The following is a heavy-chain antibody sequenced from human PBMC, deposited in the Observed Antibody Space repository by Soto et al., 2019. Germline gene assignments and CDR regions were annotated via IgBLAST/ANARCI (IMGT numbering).Heavy chain of an antibody. CDR1: GFSFSSYV. V-gene: IGHV3-30-3*01. D-gene: IGHD3-22*01. J-gene: IGHJ1*01. Sequence: QVQLVESGGGVVQPGRSLRLSCTASGFSFSSYVMHWVRQAPGEGLEWVAGISVDGSSTHYADSVKGRFTISRDNSKNNLYLQMDSLTAEETTVYYCAREDESSGHAGTFQHWGQGTLVTVSS. CDR3: AREDESSGHAGTFQH. CDR2: ISVDGSST.